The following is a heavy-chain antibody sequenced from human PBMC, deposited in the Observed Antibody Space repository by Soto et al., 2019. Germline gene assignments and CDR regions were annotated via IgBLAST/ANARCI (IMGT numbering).Heavy chain of an antibody. Sequence: RASVKVSCKASGGTFSSYAVSWVRQMPGKGLEWMGRIDPSDSYINYSPSFQGHVTISADKSINTAYLQWSSLRASDTAIYYCARHYICRGGDCYYYGMDVWGQGTTVTVSS. CDR2: IDPSDSYI. V-gene: IGHV5-10-1*01. D-gene: IGHD3-16*01. CDR1: GGTFSSYA. CDR3: ARHYICRGGDCYYYGMDV. J-gene: IGHJ6*02.